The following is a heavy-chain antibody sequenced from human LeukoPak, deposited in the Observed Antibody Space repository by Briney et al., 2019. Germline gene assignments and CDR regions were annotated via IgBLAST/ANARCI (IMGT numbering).Heavy chain of an antibody. CDR3: AHFTTYYDILTGGYFDY. CDR1: GFSLSTSGVG. D-gene: IGHD3-9*01. V-gene: IGHV2-5*02. CDR2: IYWDDDK. J-gene: IGHJ4*02. Sequence: SGPTVVKPTQTLTLTCTFSGFSLSTSGVGVGWIRQPPGKALEWLALIYWDDDKRYSPSLKSRLTVTKDTSKNQVVLTMTNMDPVDSATYYCAHFTTYYDILTGGYFDYWGQGTLVTVSS.